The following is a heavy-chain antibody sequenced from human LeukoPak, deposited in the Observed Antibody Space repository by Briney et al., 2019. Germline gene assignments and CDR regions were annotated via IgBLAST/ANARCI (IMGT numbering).Heavy chain of an antibody. CDR2: ISYSGST. CDR3: ARDGYSGNDGL. D-gene: IGHD5-12*01. V-gene: IGHV4-38-2*02. Sequence: GSLRLSCAASGFTFSNAWMSWIRQPPGKGLEWIGSISYSGSTYYKPSLKSRVTISVDTSKNQFSLKLSSVTAADTAVYYCARDGYSGNDGLWGQGSLVTVSS. CDR1: GFTFSNAW. J-gene: IGHJ4*02.